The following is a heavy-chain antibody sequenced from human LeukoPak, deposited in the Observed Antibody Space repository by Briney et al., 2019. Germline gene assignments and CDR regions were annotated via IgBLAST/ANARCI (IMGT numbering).Heavy chain of an antibody. Sequence: PSQTLSLTCTVSGGSISSGDYYWSWIRQPPGKGLEWIGYIYYSRSTYYNPSLKSRVTISVDTSKNQFSLKLSSVTAADTAVYYCARGKVRGVFDPWGQGTLVTVSS. D-gene: IGHD3-10*01. CDR2: IYYSRST. V-gene: IGHV4-30-4*01. J-gene: IGHJ5*02. CDR1: GGSISSGDYY. CDR3: ARGKVRGVFDP.